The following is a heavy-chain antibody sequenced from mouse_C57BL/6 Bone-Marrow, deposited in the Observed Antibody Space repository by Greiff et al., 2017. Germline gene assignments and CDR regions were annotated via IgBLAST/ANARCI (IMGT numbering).Heavy chain of an antibody. CDR1: GYTFTDYN. V-gene: IGHV1-18*01. J-gene: IGHJ3*01. D-gene: IGHD2-3*01. CDR3: ARRGGYYPFAY. Sequence: EVQLQQSGPELVKPGASVKLPCKASGYTFTDYNMDWVKQSHGKSLEWIGDINPNNGGTIYNQKFKGKATLTVDKSSSTAYMELRSLTSEDTAVYYGARRGGYYPFAYWGQGTLVTVSA. CDR2: INPNNGGT.